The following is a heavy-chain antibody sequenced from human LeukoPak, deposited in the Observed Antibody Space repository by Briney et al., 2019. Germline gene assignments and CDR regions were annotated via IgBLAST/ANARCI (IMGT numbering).Heavy chain of an antibody. V-gene: IGHV1-2*02. CDR3: ARVGAYCSGGSCYLDY. CDR1: GYTFTGYY. D-gene: IGHD2-15*01. Sequence: ASVKVSCKASGYTFTGYYMHWVRQAPGQGLEWMGWINPNTGVTNYAQKFQGRVTLTRDTSIITAYMELTRLRSDDTAVYYCARVGAYCSGGSCYLDYWGQGTLVTVSS. CDR2: INPNTGVT. J-gene: IGHJ4*02.